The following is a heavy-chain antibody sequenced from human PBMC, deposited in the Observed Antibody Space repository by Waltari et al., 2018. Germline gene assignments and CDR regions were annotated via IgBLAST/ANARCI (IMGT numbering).Heavy chain of an antibody. CDR3: ARSSTVTWAFDI. D-gene: IGHD4-17*01. V-gene: IGHV4-38-2*01. CDR1: GYSISSGYY. Sequence: QVQLQESGPGLVKPSETLSLTCAVSGYSISSGYYWGWLRQPPGKGLEWIGSIYHSGSTYYNPSLKSRVTISVDTSKNQFSLKLSSVTAADTAVYYCARSSTVTWAFDIWGQGTMVTVSS. J-gene: IGHJ3*02. CDR2: IYHSGST.